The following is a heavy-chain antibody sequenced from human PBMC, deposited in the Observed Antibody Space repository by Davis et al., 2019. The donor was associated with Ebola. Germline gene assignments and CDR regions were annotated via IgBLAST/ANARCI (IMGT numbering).Heavy chain of an antibody. V-gene: IGHV1-3*01. CDR3: ARALSSGTYWGFFYYGMDV. J-gene: IGHJ6*02. D-gene: IGHD1-26*01. CDR2: INGGNGDT. Sequence: ASVTVSCKASGYTFTGYAMHWVRQAPGQRLEWMGWINGGNGDTKYSQKFQGRVTFTRDTSASTAYMELSSLRSEDTAVYYCARALSSGTYWGFFYYGMDVWGQGTTVTVPS. CDR1: GYTFTGYA.